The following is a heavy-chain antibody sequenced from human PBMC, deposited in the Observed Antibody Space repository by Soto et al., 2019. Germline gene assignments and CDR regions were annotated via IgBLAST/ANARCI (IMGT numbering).Heavy chain of an antibody. CDR1: GYSLTSYW. CDR2: IDPSDSYT. J-gene: IGHJ6*02. D-gene: IGHD6-6*01. Sequence: GESLNISCKGSGYSLTSYWISWVRQMPGKGLEWMGRIDPSDSYTNYSPSFQGHVTISADKSISTAYLQWSSLKASDTAMYYCARRAGSSSSSTHYYYYGMDVWGQGTTVTVSS. V-gene: IGHV5-10-1*01. CDR3: ARRAGSSSSSTHYYYYGMDV.